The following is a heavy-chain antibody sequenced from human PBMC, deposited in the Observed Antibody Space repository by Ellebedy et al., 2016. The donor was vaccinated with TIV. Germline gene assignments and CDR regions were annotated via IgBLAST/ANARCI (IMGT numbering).Heavy chain of an antibody. D-gene: IGHD6-6*01. J-gene: IGHJ6*02. Sequence: PGGSLRLSCAASEFAFETDWMTWVRQAPGKGLEWVANINQEGSDKSYVDSVKGRFTISRDNAKSSLYLQMNSLRAEDTAVYYCARRIAARPDYYYAMDVWGQGTTVTVAS. CDR3: ARRIAARPDYYYAMDV. CDR2: INQEGSDK. CDR1: EFAFETDW. V-gene: IGHV3-7*01.